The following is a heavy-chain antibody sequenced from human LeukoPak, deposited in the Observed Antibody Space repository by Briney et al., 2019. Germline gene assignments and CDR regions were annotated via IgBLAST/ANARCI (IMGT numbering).Heavy chain of an antibody. D-gene: IGHD4-17*01. J-gene: IGHJ4*02. CDR3: AKESYYGDYFDY. V-gene: IGHV3-23*01. Sequence: GGTLRLSCAASGFTFSSYGMSWVRQAPGKGLEWVSAISGSGGSTYYADSVKGRFTTSRDNSKNTLYLQMNSLRAEDTAVYYCAKESYYGDYFDYWGQGTLVTVSS. CDR2: ISGSGGST. CDR1: GFTFSSYG.